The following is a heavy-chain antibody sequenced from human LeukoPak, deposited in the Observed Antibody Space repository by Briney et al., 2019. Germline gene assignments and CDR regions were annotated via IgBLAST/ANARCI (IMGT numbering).Heavy chain of an antibody. J-gene: IGHJ5*02. V-gene: IGHV1-46*01. CDR1: GYTFTSYG. Sequence: GASVKVSCKTSGYTFTSYGISWVRQAPGQGLEWMGIINPSGGSTSYAQKFQGRVTMTRDMSTSTVYMELSSLRSEDTAVYYCARAGFGIFNWFDPWGQGTLVTVSS. CDR3: ARAGFGIFNWFDP. D-gene: IGHD3-10*01. CDR2: INPSGGST.